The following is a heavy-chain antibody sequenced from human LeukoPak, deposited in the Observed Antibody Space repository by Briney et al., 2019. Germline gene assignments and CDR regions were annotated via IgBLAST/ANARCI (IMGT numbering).Heavy chain of an antibody. CDR3: ARRYCSDSSCYSSLDF. J-gene: IGHJ4*02. V-gene: IGHV4-59*08. CDR1: GGSISSYY. Sequence: SETLSLTCTVSGGSISSYYWSWIRQPPGKGLEWIGYIYSSGSTTYNPSLKSRVTISVDTSKNQFSLKLSSVTAADTAVYYCARRYCSDSSCYSSLDFWGQGTLVTVSS. D-gene: IGHD2-15*01. CDR2: IYSSGST.